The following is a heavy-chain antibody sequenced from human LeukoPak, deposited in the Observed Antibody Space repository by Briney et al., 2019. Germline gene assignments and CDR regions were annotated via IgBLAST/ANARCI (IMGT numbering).Heavy chain of an antibody. D-gene: IGHD3-16*02. CDR2: ISYDGSNK. CDR1: GFTFSSYG. J-gene: IGHJ4*02. Sequence: PGRSLRLSCAASGFTFSSYGMHWVRQAPGKGLEWVAVISYDGSNKYYADSVKGRFTISRDDSKNTLYLQMTRLRAEDTAVYYCTREERGYIPAFWGQGTLVTVSS. CDR3: TREERGYIPAF. V-gene: IGHV3-30*03.